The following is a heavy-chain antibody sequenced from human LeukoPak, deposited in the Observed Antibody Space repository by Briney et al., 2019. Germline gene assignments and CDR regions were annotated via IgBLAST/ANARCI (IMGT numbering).Heavy chain of an antibody. J-gene: IGHJ4*02. CDR2: INTNTGNP. CDR1: GDTFTSYA. CDR3: ASQHYPDEYSSGWYDYYFDY. D-gene: IGHD6-19*01. V-gene: IGHV7-4-1*02. Sequence: ASVKVSCKASGDTFTSYAMNWVRQAPGQGLEWMGWINTNTGNPTYAQGFTGRFVFSLDTSVSTAYLQISSLKAEDTAVYYCASQHYPDEYSSGWYDYYFDYWGQGTLVTVSS.